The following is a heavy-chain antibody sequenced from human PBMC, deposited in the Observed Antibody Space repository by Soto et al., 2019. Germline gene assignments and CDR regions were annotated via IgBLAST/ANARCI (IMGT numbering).Heavy chain of an antibody. Sequence: QVQLQESGPGLVKPSQTLSLTCTVSGGSISSGGYYWSWIRQHPGKGLEWIGYIYYSGSTYYNPSLKSRVTISVDTSKTQFSRKLSSVTAADTPVYYCARDNRGGRYYGFDYWGQGTLVTVSS. J-gene: IGHJ4*02. CDR1: GGSISSGGYY. D-gene: IGHD1-26*01. CDR2: IYYSGST. CDR3: ARDNRGGRYYGFDY. V-gene: IGHV4-31*03.